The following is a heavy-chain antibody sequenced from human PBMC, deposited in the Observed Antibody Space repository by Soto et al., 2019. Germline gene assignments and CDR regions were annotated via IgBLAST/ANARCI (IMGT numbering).Heavy chain of an antibody. Sequence: PGGSLRLSCAASGFTFSNYWMTWVRQAPGKGLEWVANIKEDGSEKYYVDSVKGRFTISRDNAKNSLYLQMNSLRADDTAVYYCARDRRPTYWGPGTLVTVSS. CDR1: GFTFSNYW. V-gene: IGHV3-7*05. CDR3: ARDRRPTY. J-gene: IGHJ4*02. CDR2: IKEDGSEK.